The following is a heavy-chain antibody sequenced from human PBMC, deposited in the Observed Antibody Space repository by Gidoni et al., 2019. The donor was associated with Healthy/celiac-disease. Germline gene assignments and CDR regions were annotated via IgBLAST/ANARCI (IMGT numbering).Heavy chain of an antibody. CDR2: ISYDGSNK. CDR3: ARDGTTMTHDAFDI. CDR1: GFPFNNCA. Sequence: QVQLVESGGGVVQPGRSLRLSCAASGFPFNNCAMHWVRQAPGKGLEWMAVISYDGSNKYYADSVKGRFTISRDNSKNTLYLQMNSLRAEDMAVYYCARDGTTMTHDAFDIWGQGTMVTVSS. J-gene: IGHJ3*02. V-gene: IGHV3-30*04. D-gene: IGHD4-17*01.